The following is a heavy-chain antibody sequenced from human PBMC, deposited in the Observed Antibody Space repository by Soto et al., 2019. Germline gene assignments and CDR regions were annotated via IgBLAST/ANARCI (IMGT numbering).Heavy chain of an antibody. CDR1: GYKFTSSW. J-gene: IGHJ5*02. CDR2: IFPSDSDT. V-gene: IGHV5-51*01. CDR3: ARKDKTGYFNWFDP. D-gene: IGHD3-9*01. Sequence: GESLKISCRTSGYKFTSSWSAWGRQMPGKGLEWMDIIFPSDSDTRYSPSFHGQVTISADRSTSTVFLQWASLKASDTAVYFCARKDKTGYFNWFDPWGQGTLVTVSS.